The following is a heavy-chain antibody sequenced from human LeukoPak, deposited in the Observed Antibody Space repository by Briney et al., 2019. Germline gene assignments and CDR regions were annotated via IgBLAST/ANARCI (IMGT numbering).Heavy chain of an antibody. Sequence: TSETLSLTCTVSGGSISSYYWSWIRQPPGKGLEWIGYIYYSGSTNYNPSLKSRVTISVDTSKNQFSLKLSSVTAADTAVYYCARGRSSMVRGYYYYYMDVWGKGTTVTISS. J-gene: IGHJ6*03. V-gene: IGHV4-59*01. D-gene: IGHD3-10*01. CDR3: ARGRSSMVRGYYYYYMDV. CDR1: GGSISSYY. CDR2: IYYSGST.